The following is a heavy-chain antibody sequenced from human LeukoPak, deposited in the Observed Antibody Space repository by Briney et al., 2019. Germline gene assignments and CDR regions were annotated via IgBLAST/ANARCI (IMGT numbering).Heavy chain of an antibody. J-gene: IGHJ1*01. CDR2: ISGSGGST. CDR3: AKGRHRPEYFQH. CDR1: GFTFSSYA. V-gene: IGHV3-23*01. Sequence: GGSLRLSCAASGFTFSSYAMSRVRQAPGKGLEWVSAISGSGGSTYYADSVKGRFTISRDNSKNTLYLQMNSLRAEDTAVYYCAKGRHRPEYFQHWGQGTLVTVSS.